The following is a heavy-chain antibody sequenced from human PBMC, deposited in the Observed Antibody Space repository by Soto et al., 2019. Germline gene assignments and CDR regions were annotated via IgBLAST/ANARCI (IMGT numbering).Heavy chain of an antibody. V-gene: IGHV5-51*01. CDR1: GYSFTSYW. Sequence: PGESRKVSCKGSGYSFTSYWIGGVRQMTGKGLESMGIIYPGDSDTRYSPSFQGQVTISADKSISTAYLQWSSLKASDTAMYYCARTAAAGKYYYGMDVWGQGTTVTV. CDR2: IYPGDSDT. J-gene: IGHJ6*02. D-gene: IGHD6-13*01. CDR3: ARTAAAGKYYYGMDV.